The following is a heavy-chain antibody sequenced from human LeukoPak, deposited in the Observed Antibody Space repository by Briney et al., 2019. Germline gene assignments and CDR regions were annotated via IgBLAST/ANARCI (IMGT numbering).Heavy chain of an antibody. CDR2: IWYDGSNQ. J-gene: IGHJ4*02. V-gene: IGHV3-33*06. Sequence: GGSLRLSCAASGLNFRNYGMHWVRQAPGKGLEWVAVIWYDGSNQYYVDSVKGRFTVSKDNSKNTLYLQMNSLRAEDTAVYYCAKHNIDYWGQGTLVTVSS. CDR1: GLNFRNYG. D-gene: IGHD1-1*01. CDR3: AKHNIDY.